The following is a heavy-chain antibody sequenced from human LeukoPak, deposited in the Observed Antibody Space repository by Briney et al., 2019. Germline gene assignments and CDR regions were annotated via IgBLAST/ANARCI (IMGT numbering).Heavy chain of an antibody. CDR2: IYYSGST. V-gene: IGHV4-59*01. CDR1: GGSISSYY. D-gene: IGHD3-10*01. J-gene: IGHJ4*02. Sequence: SETLSLTCTVSGGSISSYYWSWIRQPPGKGLEWIGYIYYSGSTNYNPSLKSRVTISVDTSKNQFSLKLSSVTAADTAVYYCARVFQDGDYYGSGSLFDYWGQGTLVTVSS. CDR3: ARVFQDGDYYGSGSLFDY.